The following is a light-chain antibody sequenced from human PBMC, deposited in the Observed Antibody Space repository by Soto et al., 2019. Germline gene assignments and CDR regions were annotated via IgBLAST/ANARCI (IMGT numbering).Light chain of an antibody. CDR1: SXDVGGYNY. CDR3: CSYAGSYSRYV. Sequence: QSALTQPRSVSGSPGQSVTICCTGTSXDVGGYNYVSWYQQHPGKAPKLMIYDVSKRPSGVPDRFSGSKSGNTASLTISGLQAEDEADYYCCSYAGSYSRYVFGTGTKVTVL. V-gene: IGLV2-11*01. CDR2: DVS. J-gene: IGLJ1*01.